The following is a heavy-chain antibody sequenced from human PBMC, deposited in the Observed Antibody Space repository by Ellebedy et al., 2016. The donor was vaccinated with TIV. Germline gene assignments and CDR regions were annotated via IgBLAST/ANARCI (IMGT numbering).Heavy chain of an antibody. J-gene: IGHJ4*02. CDR3: ARECGGGSCYGDY. CDR2: INHSGST. V-gene: IGHV4-34*01. D-gene: IGHD2-15*01. CDR1: GGSFSGYY. Sequence: GSLRLXCAVYGGSFSGYYWSWIRQPPGKGLEWIGEINHSGSTNYNPSLKSRVTISVDTSKNQFSLKLSSVTAADTAVYYCARECGGGSCYGDYWGQGTLVTVSS.